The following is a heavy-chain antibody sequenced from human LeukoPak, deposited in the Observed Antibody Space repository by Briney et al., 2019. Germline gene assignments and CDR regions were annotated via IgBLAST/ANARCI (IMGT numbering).Heavy chain of an antibody. D-gene: IGHD1-26*01. V-gene: IGHV1-2*02. CDR2: INPNSGDT. Sequence: ASVMVSCKASVYTFTGYYIHWVRQAPGQGLAWMGGINPNSGDTKYAQKLQGRVTMTRETSISTAYMELTRLTSDDTAVYYCARGSAIVGAKGAFDIWGQGTMVTVSS. CDR3: ARGSAIVGAKGAFDI. CDR1: VYTFTGYY. J-gene: IGHJ3*02.